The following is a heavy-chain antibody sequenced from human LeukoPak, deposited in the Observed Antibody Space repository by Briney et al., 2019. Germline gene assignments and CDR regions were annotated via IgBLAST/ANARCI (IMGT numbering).Heavy chain of an antibody. Sequence: GALRLSCAASGFTFSSYSMNWVRQAPGKGLERVSSISSSSSYIYYADSVKGRFTISRDNAKNSLYLQMNSLRAEDTAVYYCARGHCSGGSCYVSPPGDYWGQGTLVTVSS. CDR3: ARGHCSGGSCYVSPPGDY. CDR2: ISSSSSYI. J-gene: IGHJ4*02. CDR1: GFTFSSYS. D-gene: IGHD2-15*01. V-gene: IGHV3-21*01.